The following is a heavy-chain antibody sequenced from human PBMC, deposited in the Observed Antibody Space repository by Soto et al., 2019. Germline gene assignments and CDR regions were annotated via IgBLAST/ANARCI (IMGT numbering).Heavy chain of an antibody. V-gene: IGHV3-23*01. Sequence: EVQLLESGGGLVQPGGSLRLSCAASGFTFSSYAMSWVRQAPGKGLEWVSAISGSGGSTYYADSVKGRFTISRDNSKNTLYLQMNSLRAEDTAVYYCAKDPTFGLAGYSSGWYRDWGQGTLVTVSS. D-gene: IGHD6-19*01. CDR1: GFTFSSYA. CDR3: AKDPTFGLAGYSSGWYRD. CDR2: ISGSGGST. J-gene: IGHJ4*02.